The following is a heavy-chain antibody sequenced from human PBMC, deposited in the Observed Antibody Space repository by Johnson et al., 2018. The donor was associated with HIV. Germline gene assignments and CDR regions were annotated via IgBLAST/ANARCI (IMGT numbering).Heavy chain of an antibody. J-gene: IGHJ3*02. Sequence: VHLVESGGGVVQPGRSLRLSCEASGFTFSNYDMHWVRQAPRKGLEWVALIRYDGNNKYYVDSVKGRFTVSRDNAKNSLYLQMNSLRAEDTAVYYCAGVDRGAFDMWGQGTMVTVSS. V-gene: IGHV3-33*01. CDR3: AGVDRGAFDM. D-gene: IGHD3-22*01. CDR2: IRYDGNNK. CDR1: GFTFSNYD.